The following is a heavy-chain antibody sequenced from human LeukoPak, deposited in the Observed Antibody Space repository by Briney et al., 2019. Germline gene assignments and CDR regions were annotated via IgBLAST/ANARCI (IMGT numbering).Heavy chain of an antibody. CDR2: INWNGDST. Sequence: GGSLRLSCAASGFTFDDYAMSWVRQAPGKGLEWVSGINWNGDSTGYADSVKGRFTISRDNAKNSLYLQMNSLRAEGTALYYCARAGNPNYYYYYMDVWGKGTTVTVSS. CDR3: ARAGNPNYYYYYMDV. J-gene: IGHJ6*03. CDR1: GFTFDDYA. V-gene: IGHV3-20*04.